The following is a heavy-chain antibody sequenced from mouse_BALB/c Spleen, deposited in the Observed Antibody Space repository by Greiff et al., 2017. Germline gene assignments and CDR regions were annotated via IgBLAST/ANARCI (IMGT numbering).Heavy chain of an antibody. Sequence: DVKLVESGGGLVKPGGSLKLSCAASGFTFSSYAMSWVRQTPEKRLEWVASISSGGSTYYPDSVKGRFTISRDNARNILYLQMSSLRSEDSAMYYCASYGNFYYFDYWGQGTTLTVSS. V-gene: IGHV5-6-5*01. CDR2: ISSGGST. D-gene: IGHD2-1*01. CDR3: ASYGNFYYFDY. CDR1: GFTFSSYA. J-gene: IGHJ2*01.